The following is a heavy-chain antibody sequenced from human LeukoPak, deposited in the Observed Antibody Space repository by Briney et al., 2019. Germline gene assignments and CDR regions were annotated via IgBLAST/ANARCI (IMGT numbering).Heavy chain of an antibody. CDR3: ARGRTGTNLHYYYGMDV. CDR1: GYTFTSYG. D-gene: IGHD1-7*01. CDR2: ISAYNGNT. V-gene: IGHV1-18*01. Sequence: AASVKVSCTASGYTFTSYGISWVRQAPGQGLEWMGWISAYNGNTNYAQKLQGRVTMTTDTSTSTAYMELRSLRSDDTAVYYCARGRTGTNLHYYYGMDVWGQGTTVTVSS. J-gene: IGHJ6*02.